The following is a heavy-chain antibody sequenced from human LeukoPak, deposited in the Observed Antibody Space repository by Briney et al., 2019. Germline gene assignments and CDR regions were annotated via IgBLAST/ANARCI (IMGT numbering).Heavy chain of an antibody. CDR3: ARDDGPAGDFPFDV. J-gene: IGHJ3*01. V-gene: IGHV1-69*04. CDR2: IAPILDII. CDR1: GDTLSNYA. Sequence: ASVKVSCKASGDTLSNYAFSWVRQAPGQGLEWMGRIAPILDIISYGQRFQDRVTITAANSTNTIYLELTSLRSEDTAVYFCARDDGPAGDFPFDVWGQGTMLTVAS. D-gene: IGHD2-21*01.